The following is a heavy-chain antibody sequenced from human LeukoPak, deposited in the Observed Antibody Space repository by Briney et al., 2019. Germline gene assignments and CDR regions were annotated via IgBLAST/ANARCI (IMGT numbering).Heavy chain of an antibody. J-gene: IGHJ4*02. CDR3: ARVYPPFDY. CDR2: IYHSGST. CDR1: GYSISSGYY. Sequence: ASETLSLTCTVSGYSISSGYYWGWIRQPPGKGLEWIGSIYHSGSTYYNPSLKSRVTISVDTSKNQFSLKLSSVTAADTAVYYCARVYPPFDYWGQGTLATVSS. V-gene: IGHV4-38-2*02.